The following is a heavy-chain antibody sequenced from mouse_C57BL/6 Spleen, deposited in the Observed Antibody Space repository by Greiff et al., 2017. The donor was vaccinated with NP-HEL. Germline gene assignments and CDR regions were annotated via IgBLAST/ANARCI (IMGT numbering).Heavy chain of an antibody. V-gene: IGHV1-52*01. J-gene: IGHJ3*01. D-gene: IGHD2-4*01. CDR3: ATPLYDYDGGAVAWFAY. CDR2: IDPSDSET. Sequence: QVQLQQPGAELVRPGSSVKLSCKASGYTFTSYWTHWVKQRPIQGLEWIGNIDPSDSETHYNQQFKDKATSTVDNSSSTAYMQLSSLTSEDSAVYYCATPLYDYDGGAVAWFAYWGQGTLVTVSA. CDR1: GYTFTSYW.